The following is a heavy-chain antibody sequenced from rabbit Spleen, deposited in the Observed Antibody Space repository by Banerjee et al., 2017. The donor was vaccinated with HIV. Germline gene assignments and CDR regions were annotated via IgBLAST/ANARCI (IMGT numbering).Heavy chain of an antibody. CDR2: IDAGSSGFT. CDR3: VREAGYGGYGDANL. Sequence: QSLEESGGDLVKPGASLTLTCTASGVSFSYSSYICWVRQAPGKGLEWIACIDAGSSGFTYFATWAKGRFTISKTSSTTVTLQMTRLTAADTATYFCVREAGYGGYGDANLWGPGTLVTVS. J-gene: IGHJ4*01. V-gene: IGHV1S40*01. CDR1: GVSFSYSSY. D-gene: IGHD6-1*01.